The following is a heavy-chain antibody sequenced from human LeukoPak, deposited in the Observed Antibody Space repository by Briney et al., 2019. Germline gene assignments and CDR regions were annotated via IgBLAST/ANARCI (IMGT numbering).Heavy chain of an antibody. CDR1: GFTFSNPG. Sequence: SGGSLRLSCAASGFTFSNPGMHWVRQAPGKGLEWVAVIWYDGSNEYYADTVKGRFISSRDNSKNTVHLQMNSLRVEDTSVYYCAREISMFVNAFDLWGQGTLVAVSS. CDR3: AREISMFVNAFDL. CDR2: IWYDGSNE. V-gene: IGHV3-33*01. D-gene: IGHD3-10*02. J-gene: IGHJ3*01.